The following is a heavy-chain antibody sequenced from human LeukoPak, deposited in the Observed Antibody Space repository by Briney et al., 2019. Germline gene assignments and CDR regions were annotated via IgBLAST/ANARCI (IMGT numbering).Heavy chain of an antibody. CDR2: IYPGDSDI. D-gene: IGHD2-15*01. CDR3: ARQEYCSGGSCYTWFDP. V-gene: IGHV5-51*01. Sequence: GESLKISCKGSGYSFTNYWIAWVRHMPGKGLEWTGIIYPGDSDIRYSPSFQGQVTISADKSISTAYLQWSSLKASDTAMYYCARQEYCSGGSCYTWFDPWGQGTLVTVSS. CDR1: GYSFTNYW. J-gene: IGHJ5*02.